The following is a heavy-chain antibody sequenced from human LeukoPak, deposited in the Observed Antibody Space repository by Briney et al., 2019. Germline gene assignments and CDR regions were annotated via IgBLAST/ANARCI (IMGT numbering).Heavy chain of an antibody. CDR2: IYYSGST. V-gene: IGHV4-59*12. D-gene: IGHD3-10*02. Sequence: PSETLSLTCTVSGGSISSYYWSWIRQPPGKGLEWIGYIYYSGSTNYNPSLKSRVTISVDTSKNQFSLKLSSVTAADTAVYYCARHYARGFGYYFDYWGQGTLVTVSS. CDR1: GGSISSYY. CDR3: ARHYARGFGYYFDY. J-gene: IGHJ4*02.